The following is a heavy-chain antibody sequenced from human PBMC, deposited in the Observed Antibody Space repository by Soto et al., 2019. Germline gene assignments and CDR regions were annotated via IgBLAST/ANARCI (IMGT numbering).Heavy chain of an antibody. CDR1: GFSLSNARMG. V-gene: IGHV2-26*01. D-gene: IGHD3-22*01. Sequence: QVTLKESGPVLVKPTETLTLTCTVSGFSLSNARMGVSGIRQPPGKALEWLAHILSNAEKSYSPSLKTRLTISMDTSKSQVVLNMTNTDPVDTATYYCARMLAVNYYFFYMDLWGKGTTVTVSS. J-gene: IGHJ6*03. CDR3: ARMLAVNYYFFYMDL. CDR2: ILSNAEK.